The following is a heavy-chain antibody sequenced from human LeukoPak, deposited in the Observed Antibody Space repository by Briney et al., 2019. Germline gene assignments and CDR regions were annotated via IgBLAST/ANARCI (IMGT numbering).Heavy chain of an antibody. CDR3: AGATRGGAFDI. D-gene: IGHD1-1*01. V-gene: IGHV4-61*02. Sequence: SQTLSLTCTVSGGSISSGSYYWSWIRQPAGKGLEWIGRIYTSGSTNYNPSLKSRVTISVDTSKNQFSLKLSSVTAADTAVYYCAGATRGGAFDIWGQGTMVTVSS. CDR1: GGSISSGSYY. J-gene: IGHJ3*02. CDR2: IYTSGST.